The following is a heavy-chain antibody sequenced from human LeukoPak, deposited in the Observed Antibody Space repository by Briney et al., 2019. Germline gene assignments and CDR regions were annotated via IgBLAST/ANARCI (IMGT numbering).Heavy chain of an antibody. Sequence: SETLSLTCAVYGGSFSGYYWSWIRPPLGKGLEWIGEINHSGSTNYNPSLKSRVTISVDTSKNQFSLKLSSVTAADTAVYYCARINSTQIWFDPWGQGTLVTVSS. CDR2: INHSGST. V-gene: IGHV4-34*01. J-gene: IGHJ5*02. CDR1: GGSFSGYY. D-gene: IGHD5-18*01. CDR3: ARINSTQIWFDP.